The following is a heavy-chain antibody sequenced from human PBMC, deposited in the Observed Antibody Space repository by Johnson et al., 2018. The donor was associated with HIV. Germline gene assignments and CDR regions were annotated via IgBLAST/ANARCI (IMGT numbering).Heavy chain of an antibody. V-gene: IGHV3-30*03. J-gene: IGHJ3*02. D-gene: IGHD5-12*01. CDR3: ARDHSGYDSVTAAFDI. Sequence: VQLVESGGGLVKPGGSLRLSCAASGFTFSDYYMSWIRQAPGKGLEWVAVISYDGRNKDYADSVKGRCTISRDNSKNTLFLQMNSLRPEDTAVYHCARDHSGYDSVTAAFDIWGQGTTVTVSS. CDR1: GFTFSDYY. CDR2: ISYDGRNK.